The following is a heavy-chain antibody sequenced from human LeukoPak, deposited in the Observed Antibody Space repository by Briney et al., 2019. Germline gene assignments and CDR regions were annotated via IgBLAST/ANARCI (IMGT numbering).Heavy chain of an antibody. CDR3: AKGIFLEWLSYFDY. V-gene: IGHV3-48*01. D-gene: IGHD3-3*01. Sequence: GGSLRLSCAASGFTFSSYSMNWVRQAPGKGLEWVSYISSTSSTIYYADSVKGRFTISRDNAKNSLYLQMNSLRAEDTAVYYCAKGIFLEWLSYFDYWGQGTLVTVSS. CDR2: ISSTSSTI. J-gene: IGHJ4*02. CDR1: GFTFSSYS.